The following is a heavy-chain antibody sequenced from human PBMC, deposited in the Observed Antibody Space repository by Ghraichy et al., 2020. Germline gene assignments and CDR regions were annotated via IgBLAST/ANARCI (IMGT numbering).Heavy chain of an antibody. CDR2: IYHSGST. Sequence: SETLSLTCTVSDYSISSGYYCGLIRQPPGKRLECIGSIYHSGSTYYNPSLKCRVTISVATSNNLYTLKLSSATAAGTAVYYWAGETHYYGSGSFPYDWFDDWGQGTTVTVAS. D-gene: IGHD3-10*01. CDR3: AGETHYYGSGSFPYDWFDD. CDR1: DYSISSGYY. J-gene: IGHJ5*02. V-gene: IGHV4-38-2*02.